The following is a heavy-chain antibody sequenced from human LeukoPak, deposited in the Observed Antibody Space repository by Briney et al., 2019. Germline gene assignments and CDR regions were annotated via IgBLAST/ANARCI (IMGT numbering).Heavy chain of an antibody. Sequence: GGSLRLSCAASEFTFSRYGMHWVRQAPGKGLEWVAFIRYDGSNKYYADSVKGRFTISRDNSKNTLYLQMNSLRAEDTAVYYCAKDGTKWEPSSFDYWGQGTLVTVSS. CDR1: EFTFSRYG. D-gene: IGHD1-26*01. J-gene: IGHJ4*02. V-gene: IGHV3-30*02. CDR2: IRYDGSNK. CDR3: AKDGTKWEPSSFDY.